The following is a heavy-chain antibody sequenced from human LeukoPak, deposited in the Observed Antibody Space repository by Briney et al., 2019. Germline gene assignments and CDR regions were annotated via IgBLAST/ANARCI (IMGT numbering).Heavy chain of an antibody. CDR1: EFTFSSYG. Sequence: GGSLRLSCAASEFTFSSYGMSWVRQAPGKGLEWVSSISGSGGSTQYADSVQGRFAISRDNSKSTLYLQMNSLRVEDTAMYYCAKDPNGDYVGAFDFWGQGTLVSVSS. CDR2: ISGSGGST. V-gene: IGHV3-23*01. D-gene: IGHD4-17*01. CDR3: AKDPNGDYVGAFDF. J-gene: IGHJ3*01.